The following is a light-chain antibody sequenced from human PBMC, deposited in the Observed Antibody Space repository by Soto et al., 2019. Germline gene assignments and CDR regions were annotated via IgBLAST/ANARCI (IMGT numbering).Light chain of an antibody. J-gene: IGLJ1*01. V-gene: IGLV2-8*01. Sequence: TISCTGTSSDVGGYNYVSWYQQHPGKAPKLMIYEVSKRPSGVPDRFSGSKSGNTASLTVSGLQAEDEADYYCSSYAGSNNYVFGTGTKVTVL. CDR2: EVS. CDR3: SSYAGSNNYV. CDR1: SSDVGGYNY.